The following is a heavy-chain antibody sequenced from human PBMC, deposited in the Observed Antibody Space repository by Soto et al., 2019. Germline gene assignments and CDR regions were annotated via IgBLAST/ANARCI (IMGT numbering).Heavy chain of an antibody. Sequence: SETLSLTCTVYGGSFSGYYWSWIRQPPGKGLEWIGEINHSGSTNYNPSLKSRVTISIDTSKNQFSLKLSSVTAADTAVYYCARGERITMIRGVIIRPFDFWGQGTLVTVSS. J-gene: IGHJ4*02. D-gene: IGHD3-10*01. V-gene: IGHV4-34*01. CDR2: INHSGST. CDR3: ARGERITMIRGVIIRPFDF. CDR1: GGSFSGYY.